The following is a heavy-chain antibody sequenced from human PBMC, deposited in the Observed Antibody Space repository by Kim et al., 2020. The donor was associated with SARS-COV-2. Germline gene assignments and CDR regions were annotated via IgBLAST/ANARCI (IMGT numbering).Heavy chain of an antibody. J-gene: IGHJ3*02. V-gene: IGHV4-34*01. D-gene: IGHD3-3*01. Sequence: SETLSLTCAVYGGSFSGYYWSWIRQPPGKGLEWIGEINHNGSTNYNPSLKSRVTISVDTSKNQFSLKLSSVTAADTAVYYCARGWRYYDFWAGPPTGDAFDIWGQGTMVTVSS. CDR2: INHNGST. CDR1: GGSFSGYY. CDR3: ARGWRYYDFWAGPPTGDAFDI.